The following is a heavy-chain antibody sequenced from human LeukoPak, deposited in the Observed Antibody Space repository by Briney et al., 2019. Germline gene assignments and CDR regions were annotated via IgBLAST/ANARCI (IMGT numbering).Heavy chain of an antibody. CDR2: IKSKTDGGTT. J-gene: IGHJ4*02. CDR3: TTGVLYWNLHDY. CDR1: GFTFSNAW. Sequence: PGGSLRLPCAASGFTFSNAWMSWVRQAPGKGLEWVGRIKSKTDGGTTDYAAPVKGRFTISRDDSKNTLYLQMNSLKTEDTAVYYCTTGVLYWNLHDYWGQGTLVTVSS. D-gene: IGHD1-7*01. V-gene: IGHV3-15*01.